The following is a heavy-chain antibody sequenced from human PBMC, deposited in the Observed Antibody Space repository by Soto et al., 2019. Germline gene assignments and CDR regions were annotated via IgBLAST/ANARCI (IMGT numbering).Heavy chain of an antibody. D-gene: IGHD3-16*02. CDR2: ISPYNGNT. CDR3: AREGGVWGSFRYFDY. CDR1: GYTFSSYV. J-gene: IGHJ4*02. V-gene: IGHV1-18*04. Sequence: QVQLVQSGVEVQKPGASVKVSCNASGYTFSSYVINWLRQAPGQGLEWMGWISPYNGNTNYGQNLQGRVTMTTDTSTSIVDMELRSLRSDDTAVYYCAREGGVWGSFRYFDYWGQGTLVTVSP.